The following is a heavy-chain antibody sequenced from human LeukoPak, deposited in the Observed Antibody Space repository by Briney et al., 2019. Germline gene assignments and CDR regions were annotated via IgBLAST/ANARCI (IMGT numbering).Heavy chain of an antibody. CDR2: IYYSGST. J-gene: IGHJ3*02. V-gene: IGHV4-39*01. D-gene: IGHD5-24*01. CDR1: GGSISSSSYY. CDR3: ARQGGGDGYNLGAFDI. Sequence: SETLSLTCTVSGGSISSSSYYWGWIRQPPGKGLEWIGSIYYSGSTYYNPSLKSRVTISVDTSKNQFSLKLSSVTAADTAVYYCARQGGGDGYNLGAFDIWGQGTMVTVSS.